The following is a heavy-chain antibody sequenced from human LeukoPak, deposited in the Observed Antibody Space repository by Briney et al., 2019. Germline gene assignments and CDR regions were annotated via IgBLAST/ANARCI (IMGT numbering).Heavy chain of an antibody. V-gene: IGHV4-30-4*08. CDR1: GGSISSGDYY. CDR2: IYYSGST. CDR3: PSAGRQRGQWVAHPSYYHDY. D-gene: IGHD6-19*01. Sequence: SQTLSLTCTVSGGSISSGDYYWSWIRQPPGKGLEWIGYIYYSGSTYYNPSLKSRVTISVDTSKNQFSLKLSSVTAADTAVYYCPSAGRQRGQWVAHPSYYHDYLGHGTLIT. J-gene: IGHJ4*01.